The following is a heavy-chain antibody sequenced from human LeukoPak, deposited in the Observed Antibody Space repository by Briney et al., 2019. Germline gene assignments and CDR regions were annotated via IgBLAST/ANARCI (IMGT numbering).Heavy chain of an antibody. CDR2: IYPGDSDT. Sequence: GESLKISCKGSGYSFTSYWIGWVRQMPGKGLEWMGIIYPGDSDTRYSPSFQGQVIISADKSISTAYLQWSSLKASDTAMYYCARDRHRDGYNYDQWYFDYWGQGTLVTVSS. CDR3: ARDRHRDGYNYDQWYFDY. CDR1: GYSFTSYW. D-gene: IGHD5-24*01. V-gene: IGHV5-51*01. J-gene: IGHJ4*02.